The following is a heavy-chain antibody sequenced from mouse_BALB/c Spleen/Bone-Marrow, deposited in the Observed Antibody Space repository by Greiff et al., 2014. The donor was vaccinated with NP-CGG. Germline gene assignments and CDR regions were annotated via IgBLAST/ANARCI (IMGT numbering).Heavy chain of an antibody. CDR3: ARGFDY. J-gene: IGHJ2*01. V-gene: IGHV1S81*02. CDR1: GYTFPNYW. Sequence: QVQLQQPGAELVKPGASVKLSCKASGYTFPNYWVHWVKQRPGQGLEWIGEINPSNGRTNYNEKFKSKATLTVDKSSSTAYMQLSSLTSEDSAVYYCARGFDYWGQGTTLTVSS. CDR2: INPSNGRT.